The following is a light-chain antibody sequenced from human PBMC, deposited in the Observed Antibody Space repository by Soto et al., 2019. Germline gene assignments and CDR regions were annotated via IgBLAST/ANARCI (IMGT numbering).Light chain of an antibody. Sequence: QSVLTQPPSVSGAPGQRVTISCTGSSSNIGAGYDVHWYQQLPGTAPKLLMYANSNRPSGVPDRFSGSKSGTSASLAITGLQAEDEAYYYCQSYDTSLSVVFGGGTKLTV. V-gene: IGLV1-40*01. CDR2: ANS. J-gene: IGLJ2*01. CDR1: SSNIGAGYD. CDR3: QSYDTSLSVV.